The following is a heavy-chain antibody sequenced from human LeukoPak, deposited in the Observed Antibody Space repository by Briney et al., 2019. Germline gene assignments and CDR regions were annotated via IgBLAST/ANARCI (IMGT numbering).Heavy chain of an antibody. CDR2: IKQDGSEK. Sequence: GGSLRLSCAASGFTFSSYWMSWVRQAPGKGLEWVANIKQDGSEKYYVDSVKGRFTISRDNAKNSLYLQMNSLRAEDTAVYYCAREDLWFGEPYGEFDYWGQGTLVTVSS. CDR1: GFTFSSYW. J-gene: IGHJ4*02. CDR3: AREDLWFGEPYGEFDY. V-gene: IGHV3-7*01. D-gene: IGHD3-10*01.